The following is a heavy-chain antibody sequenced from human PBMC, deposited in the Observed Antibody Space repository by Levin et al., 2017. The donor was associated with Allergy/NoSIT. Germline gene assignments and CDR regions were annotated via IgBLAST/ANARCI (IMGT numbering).Heavy chain of an antibody. D-gene: IGHD3-16*02. V-gene: IGHV3-7*01. J-gene: IGHJ6*02. CDR2: IKQDGSET. CDR3: AREEGWGYHYGMDV. CDR1: GFTFTSFW. Sequence: GGSLRLSCAASGFTFTSFWMTWVRQAPGKGPEWVANIKQDGSETYYVDSVKDRFTISRDNAKNSVYLQMNSLRVDDTAVYYCAREEGWGYHYGMDVWGQGTTVTVSS.